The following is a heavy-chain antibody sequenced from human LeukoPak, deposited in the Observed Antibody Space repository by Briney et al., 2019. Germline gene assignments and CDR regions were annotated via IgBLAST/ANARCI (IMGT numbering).Heavy chain of an antibody. D-gene: IGHD4-17*01. CDR3: ARGRTTTVTTKFVNY. V-gene: IGHV4-34*01. CDR2: INHSGST. J-gene: IGHJ4*02. Sequence: SETLSLTCAVYGGSFSRYYWSWIRQPPGKGLEWIGEINHSGSTNYNPSLKSRVTISVDTSKNQFSLKLSSVTAADTAVHYCARGRTTTVTTKFVNYWGQGTLVTVSS. CDR1: GGSFSRYY.